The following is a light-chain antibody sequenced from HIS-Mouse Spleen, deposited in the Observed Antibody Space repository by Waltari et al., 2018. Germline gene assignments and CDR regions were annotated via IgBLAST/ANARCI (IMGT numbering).Light chain of an antibody. CDR3: CSDAGSRNV. J-gene: IGLJ1*01. CDR1: SSYVGCYYL. CDR2: EGS. Sequence: QSALTQPASVSGSPGQSITISFTGTSSYVGCYYLVTWYQQHPGKAPKRMIYEGSKRPSGVSNRFSGSKSGNTASLTISGLQAEDEADYYCCSDAGSRNVFGTGTKVTVL. V-gene: IGLV2-23*03.